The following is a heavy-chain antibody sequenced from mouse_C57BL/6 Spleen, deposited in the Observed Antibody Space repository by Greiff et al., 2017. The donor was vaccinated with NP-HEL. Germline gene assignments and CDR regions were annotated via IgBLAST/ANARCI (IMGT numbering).Heavy chain of an antibody. Sequence: QVHVKQSGAELARPGASVKLSCKASGYTFTSYGISWVKQRTGQGLEWIGEIYPRSGNTYYNEKFKGKATLTADKSSSTAYMELRSLTSEDSAVYFCANSPAVVATPAWFAYWGQGTLVTVSA. CDR3: ANSPAVVATPAWFAY. CDR1: GYTFTSYG. D-gene: IGHD1-1*01. J-gene: IGHJ3*01. CDR2: IYPRSGNT. V-gene: IGHV1-81*01.